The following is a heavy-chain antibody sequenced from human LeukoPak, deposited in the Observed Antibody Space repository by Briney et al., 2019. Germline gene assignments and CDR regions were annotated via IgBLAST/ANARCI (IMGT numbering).Heavy chain of an antibody. CDR1: GYTFTSYD. V-gene: IGHV1-2*02. J-gene: IGHJ3*02. Sequence: ASVKVSCKASGYTFTSYDINWVRQATGQGLEWMGWMNPNSGGTNYAQKFQGRVTMTRDTSISTTYMELSRLRSDDTAMYYCASLDAFDMWGQGTMVTVSS. CDR3: ASLDAFDM. CDR2: MNPNSGGT.